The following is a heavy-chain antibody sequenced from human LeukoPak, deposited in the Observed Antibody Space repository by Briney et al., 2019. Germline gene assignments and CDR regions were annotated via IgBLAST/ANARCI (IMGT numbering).Heavy chain of an antibody. J-gene: IGHJ1*01. D-gene: IGHD6-19*01. V-gene: IGHV3-23*01. CDR3: AKGQWLVPRAEYFQH. CDR1: GFTFSSYA. CDR2: ISGSGGST. Sequence: GGSLRLSCAASGFTFSSYAMSWVRQAPGKGLEWVSAISGSGGSTYYADSVKGRFTISRDNSKNTLYLQMNSLRAEDTAVYYRAKGQWLVPRAEYFQHWGQGTLVTVSS.